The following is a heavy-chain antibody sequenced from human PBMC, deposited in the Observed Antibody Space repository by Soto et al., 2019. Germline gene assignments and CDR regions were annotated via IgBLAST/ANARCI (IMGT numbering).Heavy chain of an antibody. V-gene: IGHV3-23*01. CDR2: ISDSGGRT. D-gene: IGHD6-19*01. J-gene: IGHJ4*02. Sequence: GGSLRLSCAASGLTFSSSAMNWVRQAPGKGLEWVSIISDSGGRTYYADSVKGRFTISRDNSKNTLYLQMNSLRAEDTALYYCAKNGQWLTDLFNYRGQRTPVTVSS. CDR3: AKNGQWLTDLFNY. CDR1: GLTFSSSA.